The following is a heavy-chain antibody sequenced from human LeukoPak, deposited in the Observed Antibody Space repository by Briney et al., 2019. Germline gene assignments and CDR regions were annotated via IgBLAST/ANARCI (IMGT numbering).Heavy chain of an antibody. J-gene: IGHJ4*02. Sequence: GGSLRLSCAASGFTFSSYAMHWVRQAPGKGLEWVAVISYDGSNKYYADSVKGRFTISRDNSKNTLYLQMNSLRAEDTAVYYCARLGTYYYDSSGYNYWGQGTLVTVSS. CDR3: ARLGTYYYDSSGYNY. CDR2: ISYDGSNK. V-gene: IGHV3-30-3*01. D-gene: IGHD3-22*01. CDR1: GFTFSSYA.